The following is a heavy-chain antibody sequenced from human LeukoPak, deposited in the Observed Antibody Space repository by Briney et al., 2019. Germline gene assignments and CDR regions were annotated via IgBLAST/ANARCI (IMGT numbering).Heavy chain of an antibody. CDR3: ARDGIRLMDV. J-gene: IGHJ6*03. CDR2: INPSGGST. CDR1: GYTFTSYY. Sequence: GASVKVSCKASGYTFTSYYMHWVRQAPGQGLEWMGIINPSGGSTSYAQKFQGRVTMTRDMSTSTVYMELSSLRPEDTAVYYCARDGIRLMDVWGKGTTVTVSS. D-gene: IGHD1-26*01. V-gene: IGHV1-46*01.